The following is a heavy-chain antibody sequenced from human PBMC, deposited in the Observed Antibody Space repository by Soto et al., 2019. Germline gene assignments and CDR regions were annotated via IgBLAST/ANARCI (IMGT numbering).Heavy chain of an antibody. Sequence: QIHLVQSGAEVKKPESSVKISCKASGGTFSNYAISWVRQAPGQGLEWMGGITPIFDTTNYAQKFQGRLTITADKSTSTAYMELSGLRSDDTAIYFCARYPNSLNNRFDPWGQGTLVTVSS. CDR1: GGTFSNYA. D-gene: IGHD3-9*01. CDR2: ITPIFDTT. J-gene: IGHJ5*02. CDR3: ARYPNSLNNRFDP. V-gene: IGHV1-69*06.